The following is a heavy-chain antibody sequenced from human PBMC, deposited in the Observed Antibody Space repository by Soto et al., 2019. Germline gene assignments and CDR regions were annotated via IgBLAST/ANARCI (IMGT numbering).Heavy chain of an antibody. D-gene: IGHD3-22*01. V-gene: IGHV4-34*01. CDR3: ASLTGPYYYDSSGYYYFDY. CDR1: GGSFSGYY. Sequence: PPDTLSLTCAGYGGSFSGYYWSWIRQHPGAGLEWIGEINHSGSTNYNPSLKSRVTISVDTSKNQFSLKLSSVTAADTAVYYCASLTGPYYYDSSGYYYFDYWGQGTLVTVSS. CDR2: INHSGST. J-gene: IGHJ4*02.